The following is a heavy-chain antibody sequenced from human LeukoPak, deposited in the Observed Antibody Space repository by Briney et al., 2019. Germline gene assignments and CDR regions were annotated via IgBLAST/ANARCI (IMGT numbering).Heavy chain of an antibody. V-gene: IGHV3-23*01. CDR3: AKARGVYSSGWVDY. D-gene: IGHD6-19*01. Sequence: PGGSLRLSCAASGFTFSSYAMSWVRQAPGKGLEWVSAISGSGGSTYYADSVKGRFTISRDNSKNTLYLQMNSLRAEDTAVYYCAKARGVYSSGWVDYWGQGTLVTVSS. CDR1: GFTFSSYA. J-gene: IGHJ4*02. CDR2: ISGSGGST.